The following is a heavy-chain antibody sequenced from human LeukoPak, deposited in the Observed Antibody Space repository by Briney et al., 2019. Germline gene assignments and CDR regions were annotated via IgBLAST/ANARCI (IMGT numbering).Heavy chain of an antibody. CDR3: ARSAGYCTGGSCYFEAYYFDY. CDR1: GYTFTDYY. CDR2: INPNSGGT. Sequence: ASVKVSCKASGYTFTDYYMHWVRQAPGQGLEWMGWINPNSGGTNYAQKFQGRVTMTRDTSVGTAYMDLSRLRSDDTAVYYCARSAGYCTGGSCYFEAYYFDYWGQGTLVTVSS. D-gene: IGHD2-15*01. V-gene: IGHV1-2*02. J-gene: IGHJ4*02.